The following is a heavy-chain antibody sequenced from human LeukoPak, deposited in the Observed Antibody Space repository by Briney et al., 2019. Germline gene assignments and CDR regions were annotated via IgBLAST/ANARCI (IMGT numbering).Heavy chain of an antibody. CDR1: GYTITALS. J-gene: IGHJ5*02. V-gene: IGHV1-24*01. CDR2: FDPEDGET. Sequence: ASAKISCKVSGYTITALSMHWVRQAPGKGLEWMGGFDPEDGETIYAQKFQGRVTMTEDTSTDTAYMELSSLRSEDTAVYYCAGVLWFGTFDPWGQGTLVTVSS. CDR3: AGVLWFGTFDP. D-gene: IGHD3-10*01.